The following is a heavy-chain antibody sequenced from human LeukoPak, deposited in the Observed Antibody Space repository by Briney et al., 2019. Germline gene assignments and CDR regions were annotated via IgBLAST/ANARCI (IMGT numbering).Heavy chain of an antibody. V-gene: IGHV5-51*01. J-gene: IGHJ4*02. Sequence: GESLKISCKGSGYSFATYWIGWVRQMPGKGLEWMGIIYPGDSDTRYSPSFQGQVTISADKSISTAYLQWSSLKASDTAMYYCARQCMTTVTSAICYWGQGTLVTVSS. CDR2: IYPGDSDT. D-gene: IGHD4-17*01. CDR3: ARQCMTTVTSAICY. CDR1: GYSFATYW.